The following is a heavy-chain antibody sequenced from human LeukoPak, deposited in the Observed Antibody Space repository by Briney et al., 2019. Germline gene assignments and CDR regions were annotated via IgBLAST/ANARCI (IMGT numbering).Heavy chain of an antibody. CDR3: ARRLGYCSGGSCGTGGWFDP. Sequence: GASVKVSCKASGYTFTDYALHWVRQVPGQRLEWMGWFNAGNGNTKYSQKFQGRVTITRDTSASTAYMELSSPRSEDTAVYYCARRLGYCSGGSCGTGGWFDPWGQGTLVTVSS. CDR2: FNAGNGNT. J-gene: IGHJ5*02. D-gene: IGHD2-15*01. V-gene: IGHV1-3*01. CDR1: GYTFTDYA.